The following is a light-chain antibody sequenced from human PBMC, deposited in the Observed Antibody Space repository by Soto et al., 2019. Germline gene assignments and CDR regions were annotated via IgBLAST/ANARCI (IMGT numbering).Light chain of an antibody. J-gene: IGLJ2*01. Sequence: QPVLTQSPSASASLGASVKLTCTLTYGHSSYAIAWHQQQPQKGPRYLMKVNSDGSHKKGDGIPDRFSGSSSGTERYLTISSLHSEDEADYYCQTWGTGIRVFGGGTKVTVL. CDR2: VNSDGSH. CDR3: QTWGTGIRV. CDR1: YGHSSYA. V-gene: IGLV4-69*01.